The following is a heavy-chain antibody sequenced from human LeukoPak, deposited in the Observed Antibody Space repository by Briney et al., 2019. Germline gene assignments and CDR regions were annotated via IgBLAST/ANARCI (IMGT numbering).Heavy chain of an antibody. CDR2: INTNTGNP. CDR1: GYTFTIYA. Sequence: ASVTVSCKASGYTFTIYAMNWVRQAPGQGLEWMGWINTNTGNPTYAQGFTGRFVFSLDTSVSTAYLQISSLKAEDTAVYYCATQMGYYYDSSGYQTDYWGQGTLVTVSS. CDR3: ATQMGYYYDSSGYQTDY. V-gene: IGHV7-4-1*02. D-gene: IGHD3-22*01. J-gene: IGHJ4*02.